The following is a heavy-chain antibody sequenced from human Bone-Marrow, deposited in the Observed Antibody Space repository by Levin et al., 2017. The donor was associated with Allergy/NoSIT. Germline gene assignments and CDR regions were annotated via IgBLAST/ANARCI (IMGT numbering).Heavy chain of an antibody. Sequence: ASVKVSCKASGYTFTGYYMHWVRQAPGQGLEWMGRINPNSGGTNYAQKFQGRVTMTRDTSISTAYMELSRLRSDDTAVYYCARGSIAAHKIDYWGQGTLVTVSS. V-gene: IGHV1-2*06. CDR2: INPNSGGT. CDR1: GYTFTGYY. D-gene: IGHD6-6*01. J-gene: IGHJ4*02. CDR3: ARGSIAAHKIDY.